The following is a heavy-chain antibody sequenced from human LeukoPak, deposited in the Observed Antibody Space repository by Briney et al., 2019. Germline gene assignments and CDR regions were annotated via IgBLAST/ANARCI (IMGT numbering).Heavy chain of an antibody. V-gene: IGHV4-30-4*08. Sequence: SETLSLTCTVSGGSISSGDYYWSWIRQPPGKGLEWIGYIYYSGSTYYNPSLKSRVTISVDTSKNQFSLKLRSVTAADTAVYYCARWRLPKYYFDYWGQGTLVTVSS. CDR3: ARWRLPKYYFDY. CDR2: IYYSGST. D-gene: IGHD2-15*01. J-gene: IGHJ4*02. CDR1: GGSISSGDYY.